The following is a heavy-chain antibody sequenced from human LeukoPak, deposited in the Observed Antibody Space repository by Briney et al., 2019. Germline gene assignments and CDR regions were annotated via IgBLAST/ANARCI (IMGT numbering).Heavy chain of an antibody. CDR3: ARGQQLVFMAKVQLERSSYFDY. D-gene: IGHD1-1*01. Sequence: GASVKVSCKASGYTFTSYDINWVRQATGQGLEWMGWMNPNSGNTGYAQKFQGRVTMTRNTSIRTAYMELSSLRSEDTAVYYCARGQQLVFMAKVQLERSSYFDYWGQGTLVTVSS. CDR2: MNPNSGNT. CDR1: GYTFTSYD. J-gene: IGHJ4*02. V-gene: IGHV1-8*02.